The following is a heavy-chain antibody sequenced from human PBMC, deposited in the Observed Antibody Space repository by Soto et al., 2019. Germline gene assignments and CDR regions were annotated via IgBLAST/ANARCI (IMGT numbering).Heavy chain of an antibody. CDR3: ARNRYGGYDFDY. CDR1: GGSITSNADY. CDR2: ILHIGST. D-gene: IGHD5-12*01. V-gene: IGHV4-61*05. Sequence: ETLSLTCTVSGGSITSNADYWGWIRQPPGKGLEWLGEILHIGSTNYNPSLKSRVTISVDKSRNQFSLRLSSVTAADTAVYYCARNRYGGYDFDYWGQGTLVTVSS. J-gene: IGHJ4*02.